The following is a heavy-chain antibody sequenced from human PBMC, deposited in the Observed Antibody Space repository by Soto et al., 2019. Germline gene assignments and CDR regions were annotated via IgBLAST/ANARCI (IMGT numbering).Heavy chain of an antibody. CDR1: GFTFSSYA. V-gene: IGHV3-23*01. D-gene: IGHD4-17*01. J-gene: IGHJ6*02. CDR3: AKDHPSGDYYYYYYGMDV. Sequence: GGSLRLSCAASGFTFSSYAMSWVRQAPGKGLEWVSAISGSGGSTYYADSVKGRFTISRDNSKNTLYLQMNSLRAEDTAVYYCAKDHPSGDYYYYYYGMDVWGQGATVTVSS. CDR2: ISGSGGST.